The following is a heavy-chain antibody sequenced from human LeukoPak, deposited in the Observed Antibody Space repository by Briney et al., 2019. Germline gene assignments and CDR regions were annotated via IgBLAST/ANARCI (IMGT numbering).Heavy chain of an antibody. J-gene: IGHJ1*01. CDR2: INRDETDI. Sequence: GESLTLSCAASGFNFNSYMDWVRQAPEDGLQWVAIINRDETDIYYVDSVKGRFTISRDNAKSSLFLEMNSLRVEDTGVYYCARGDGRGRSDGATWGPGTLVTVSS. V-gene: IGHV3-7*01. CDR3: ARGDGRGRSDGAT. CDR1: GFNFNSY. D-gene: IGHD6-19*01.